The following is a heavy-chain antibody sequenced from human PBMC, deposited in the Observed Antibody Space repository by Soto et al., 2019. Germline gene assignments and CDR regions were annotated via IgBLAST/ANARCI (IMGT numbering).Heavy chain of an antibody. D-gene: IGHD3-22*01. Sequence: SVKVSCKASGGTFSSYAISWVRQAPGQGLEWMGGIIPIFGTANYAQKFQGRVTITADESTSTAYMELSSLRSEDTAVYYCASGSSGYFTQTFDYWGQGTLVTVSS. V-gene: IGHV1-69*13. CDR1: GGTFSSYA. CDR3: ASGSSGYFTQTFDY. J-gene: IGHJ4*02. CDR2: IIPIFGTA.